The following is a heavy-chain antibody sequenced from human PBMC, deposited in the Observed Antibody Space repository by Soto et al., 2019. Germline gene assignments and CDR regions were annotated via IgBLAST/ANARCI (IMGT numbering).Heavy chain of an antibody. Sequence: SETLSLTCAVSDGSLSGSYWSWIRQSPGKGLEWIGYIYYTGNTYYNPSLKSRVTISIDTSKNQFSLKLTSVTAADTAMYYCARQGNGAEGFDYWGQGTLVTSPQ. V-gene: IGHV4-59*01. J-gene: IGHJ4*02. CDR2: IYYTGNT. CDR1: DGSLSGSY. CDR3: ARQGNGAEGFDY. D-gene: IGHD4-17*01.